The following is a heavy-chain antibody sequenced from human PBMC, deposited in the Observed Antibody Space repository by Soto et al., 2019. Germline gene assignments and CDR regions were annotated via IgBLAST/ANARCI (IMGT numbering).Heavy chain of an antibody. Sequence: QVHLVQSGAEVKKPGASVKVSCTASGYTFSNFGISWVRQAPGQGLEWMGWISAYNGNTNYAQKFQGRVTMTTETSTSTAYMEMMSLRSDDTAVYYCARGGTPIDSWGQGTLVTVSS. D-gene: IGHD3-16*01. J-gene: IGHJ4*02. CDR1: GYTFSNFG. CDR3: ARGGTPIDS. CDR2: ISAYNGNT. V-gene: IGHV1-18*01.